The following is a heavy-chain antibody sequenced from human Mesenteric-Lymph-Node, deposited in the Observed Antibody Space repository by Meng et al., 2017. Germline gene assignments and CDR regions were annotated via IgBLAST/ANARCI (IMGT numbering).Heavy chain of an antibody. CDR1: GYTFTSYA. CDR3: ARDRGYSYGSGGYYYGMDV. J-gene: IGHJ6*02. Sequence: ASVKVSCKASGYTFTSYAMHWVLQAPGQRLEWMGWINAGNGNTKYSQKFQGRVTITRDTSASTAYMELSSLRSEDTAVYYCARDRGYSYGSGGYYYGMDVWGQGTTVTVSS. D-gene: IGHD5-18*01. V-gene: IGHV1-3*01. CDR2: INAGNGNT.